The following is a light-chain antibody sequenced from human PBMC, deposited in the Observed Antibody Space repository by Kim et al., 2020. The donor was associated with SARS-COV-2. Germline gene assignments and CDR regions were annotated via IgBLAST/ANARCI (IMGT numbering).Light chain of an antibody. V-gene: IGKV3-15*01. Sequence: EIVMTQSPATLSVSPGERATLSCGASESIRSNLAWYQQKPGQAPRLLIYGASTRATDIPARFSGSGSGTEFTLTISSLQSEDSAVYYCQQYNRWPPYTCGQGTKLE. CDR2: GAS. CDR1: ESIRSN. CDR3: QQYNRWPPYT. J-gene: IGKJ2*01.